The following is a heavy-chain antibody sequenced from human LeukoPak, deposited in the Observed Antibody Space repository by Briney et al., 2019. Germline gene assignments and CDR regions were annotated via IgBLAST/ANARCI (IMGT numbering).Heavy chain of an antibody. CDR2: IKQDGSEK. D-gene: IGHD3-3*01. CDR3: ARVWEYYDFWSGYPY. V-gene: IGHV3-7*01. J-gene: IGHJ4*02. CDR1: GFTFSSYW. Sequence: GGSLRLSCAASGFTFSSYWMSWVRQAPGKGLEWVANIKQDGSEKYYVDSVKGRFTISRDNAKNSLYLQMNSLRAEDTAVYYCARVWEYYDFWSGYPYWGQGTLVTVSS.